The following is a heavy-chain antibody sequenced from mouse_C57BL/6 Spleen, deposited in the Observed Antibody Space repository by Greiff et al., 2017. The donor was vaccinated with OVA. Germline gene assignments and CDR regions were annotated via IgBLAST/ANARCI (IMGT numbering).Heavy chain of an antibody. CDR1: GYTFTSYW. J-gene: IGHJ2*01. V-gene: IGHV1-69*01. CDR2: IDPSDSYT. CDR3: VGGRYYFDY. Sequence: VQLQQPGAELVMPGASVKLSCKASGYTFTSYWMHWVKQRPGQGLEWIGEIDPSDSYTNYNQKFKGKSTLTVDKSSSTAYMQLSSLTSEDSAVYYCVGGRYYFDYWGQGTTLTVSS.